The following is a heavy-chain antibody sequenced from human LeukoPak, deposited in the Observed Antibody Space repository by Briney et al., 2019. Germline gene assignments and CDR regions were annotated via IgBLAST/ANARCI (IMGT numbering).Heavy chain of an antibody. CDR3: TRAKGRGYSYGYADY. V-gene: IGHV3-49*03. CDR2: IRSKAYGGTT. D-gene: IGHD5-18*01. CDR1: GFTFGDYA. J-gene: IGHJ4*02. Sequence: PGGSLRLSCTASGFTFGDYAMSWFRQAPGKGLEWGGFIRSKAYGGTTEYAASVKGRFTISRDDSKSIAYLQMNSLKTEDTAVYYCTRAKGRGYSYGYADYWGQGTLVTVSS.